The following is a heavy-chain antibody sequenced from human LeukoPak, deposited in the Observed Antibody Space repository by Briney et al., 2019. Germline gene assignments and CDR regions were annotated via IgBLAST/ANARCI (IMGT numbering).Heavy chain of an antibody. CDR2: IYSGGST. V-gene: IGHV3-66*01. J-gene: IGHJ4*02. CDR1: GFTFSNYA. D-gene: IGHD3-16*01. Sequence: PGGSLRLSCAASGFTFSNYAMSWVRQAPGKGLEWVSVIYSGGSTYYADSVKGRFTISRDNSKNTLYLQMNSLRAEDTAVYYCAKGGGVGYYFDYWGQGTLVTVSS. CDR3: AKGGGVGYYFDY.